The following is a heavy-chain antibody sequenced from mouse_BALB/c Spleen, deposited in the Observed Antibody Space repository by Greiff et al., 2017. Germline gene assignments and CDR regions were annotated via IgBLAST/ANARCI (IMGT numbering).Heavy chain of an antibody. CDR3: TRQDGYWYFDV. D-gene: IGHD2-3*01. V-gene: IGHV6-6*02. CDR1: GFTFSNYW. Sequence: EVNVVESGGGLVQPGGSMKLSCVASGFTFSNYWMNWVRQSPEKGLEWVAEIRLKSNNYATHYAESVKGRFTISRDDSKSSVYLQMNNLRAEDTGIYYCTRQDGYWYFDVWGAGTTVTVSS. J-gene: IGHJ1*01. CDR2: IRLKSNNYAT.